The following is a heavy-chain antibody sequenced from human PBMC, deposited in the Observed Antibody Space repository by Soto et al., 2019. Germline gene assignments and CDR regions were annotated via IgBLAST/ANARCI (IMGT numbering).Heavy chain of an antibody. CDR1: GGSISSSSYY. CDR2: IYYSGST. Sequence: PSETLSLTCTVSGGSISSSSYYWGWIRQPPGKGLEWIGSIYYSGSTYYNPSLKSRVTISVDTSKNQFSLKLSSVTAADTAVYYCARLELREGYFDYWGQGTLVTVSS. D-gene: IGHD1-7*01. J-gene: IGHJ4*02. V-gene: IGHV4-39*01. CDR3: ARLELREGYFDY.